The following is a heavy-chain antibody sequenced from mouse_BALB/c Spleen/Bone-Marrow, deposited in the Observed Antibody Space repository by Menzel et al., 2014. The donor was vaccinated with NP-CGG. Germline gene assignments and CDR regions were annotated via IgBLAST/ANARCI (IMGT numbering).Heavy chain of an antibody. CDR1: GYPFTDYN. CDR2: IYPHTSDT. CDR3: VRAPPITSVVTRDY. Sequence: EVQLQQSGPELVKPGASVKISCKASGYPFTDYNMHWVKQSHGKSLEWIGYIYPHTSDTGYNQRFRNKATLTVDISSSTAYMVLRRLTSEDSAVYYCVRAPPITSVVTRDYWGQGTTLTVSS. J-gene: IGHJ2*01. D-gene: IGHD1-1*01. V-gene: IGHV1S29*02.